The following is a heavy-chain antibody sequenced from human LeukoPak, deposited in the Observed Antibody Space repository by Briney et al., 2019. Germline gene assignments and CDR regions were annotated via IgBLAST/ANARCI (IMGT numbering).Heavy chain of an antibody. D-gene: IGHD3-22*01. CDR2: ISSNGGST. J-gene: IGHJ4*02. CDR3: ARVQYYYDSSGYMETPYFDY. V-gene: IGHV3-64*01. CDR1: GFTFSSYA. Sequence: GGSLRLSCAASGFTFSSYAMHWVRQAPGKGLEYVSAISSNGGSTYYANSVKGRFTISRDNSKNTLYLQMGSQRAEDMAVYYCARVQYYYDSSGYMETPYFDYWGQGTLVTVSS.